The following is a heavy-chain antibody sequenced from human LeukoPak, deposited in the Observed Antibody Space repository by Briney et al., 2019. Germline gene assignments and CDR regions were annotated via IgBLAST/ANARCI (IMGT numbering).Heavy chain of an antibody. V-gene: IGHV3-15*01. J-gene: IGHJ4*02. D-gene: IGHD2-21*01. Sequence: GGSLRLSCAASGFTFSSYWMSWVRQAPGKGLEWVGRIKPKTDGETTEYAAPVKGRFSISRDDSKNMLYLQMNSLKTEDTAVYYCITPLPYSAQGGQGTLVTVSS. CDR1: GFTFSSYW. CDR2: IKPKTDGETT. CDR3: ITPLPYSAQ.